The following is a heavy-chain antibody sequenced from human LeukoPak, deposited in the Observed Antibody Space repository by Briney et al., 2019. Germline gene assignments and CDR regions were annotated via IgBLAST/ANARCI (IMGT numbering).Heavy chain of an antibody. CDR3: AGALAVAGTDWYFDL. J-gene: IGHJ2*01. D-gene: IGHD6-19*01. CDR2: ISSSGSYI. V-gene: IGHV3-21*01. Sequence: GGSLRLSCAASGFTFSSYSMNWVRQAPGKGLEWVSSISSSGSYIYNADSVEGRFTISRDNAKNSLYLQMNSLRAEDTDVYYCAGALAVAGTDWYFDLWGRGTLVTVSS. CDR1: GFTFSSYS.